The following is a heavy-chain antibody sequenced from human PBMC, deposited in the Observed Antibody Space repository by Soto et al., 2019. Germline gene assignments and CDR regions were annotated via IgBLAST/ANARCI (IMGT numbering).Heavy chain of an antibody. CDR1: GYTFTSYG. Sequence: QVKLVQSGAEVKKPGASVKVSCKASGYTFTSYGVSWVRQAPGQGLEWMGWISAYNGNTKYAQKLQGRVTMTTDTSTSTVYMELRSLRSDDTAVYYCARGDYGNTLYYFDYWGQGTLVTVSS. V-gene: IGHV1-18*01. CDR2: ISAYNGNT. D-gene: IGHD4-17*01. CDR3: ARGDYGNTLYYFDY. J-gene: IGHJ4*02.